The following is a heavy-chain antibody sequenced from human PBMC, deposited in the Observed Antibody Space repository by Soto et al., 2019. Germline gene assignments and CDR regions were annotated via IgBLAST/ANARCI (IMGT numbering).Heavy chain of an antibody. Sequence: SETLSLTCTVSGGSISSSSYYWGWIRQPPGKGLEWIGSIYYSGSTYYNPSLKSRVTISVDTSKNQFSLKLSSVTAADTAVYYCARQRDVVVVAATPYNWFDPWGQGTLVTVSS. CDR1: GGSISSSSYY. J-gene: IGHJ5*02. D-gene: IGHD2-15*01. CDR2: IYYSGST. V-gene: IGHV4-39*01. CDR3: ARQRDVVVVAATPYNWFDP.